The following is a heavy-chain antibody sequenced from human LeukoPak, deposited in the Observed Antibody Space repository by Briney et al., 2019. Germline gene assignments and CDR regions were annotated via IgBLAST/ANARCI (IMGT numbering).Heavy chain of an antibody. Sequence: PGGSLRLSCAASGFTFTNYWMSWARQAPGKGLELVANIKQDRSEKYYVDSVKGRFTISRDNAKNSLYLQMNSLRAEDTAIYYCARDEGILDYWGQGTLVTVSS. CDR1: GFTFTNYW. V-gene: IGHV3-7*01. J-gene: IGHJ4*02. CDR2: IKQDRSEK. CDR3: ARDEGILDY.